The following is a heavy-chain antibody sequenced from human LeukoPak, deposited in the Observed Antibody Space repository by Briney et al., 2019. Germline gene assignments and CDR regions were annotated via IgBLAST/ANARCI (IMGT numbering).Heavy chain of an antibody. CDR3: ARKDVSMCGKVYFDY. V-gene: IGHV4-59*01. J-gene: IGHJ4*02. D-gene: IGHD2-15*01. CDR2: IYYSEST. Sequence: PSETLSLTCTVPGGSISSDYGSWIPQPPGKALERIGHIYYSESTTYNPSLKSRDNMSVDTSQNQLSLKLSSVTARDTALYYCARKDVSMCGKVYFDYWGQGTLVTVSS. CDR1: GGSISSDY.